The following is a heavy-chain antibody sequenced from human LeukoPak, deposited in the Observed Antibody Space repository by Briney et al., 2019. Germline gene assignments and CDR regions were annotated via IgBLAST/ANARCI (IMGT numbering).Heavy chain of an antibody. CDR1: GFTFSSYA. CDR2: ISGSGGST. Sequence: QTGGSLRLSCAASGFTFSSYAMSWVRQAPGKGLEWVSAISGSGGSTYYADSVKGRFTISRDNSKNTLYLQMNSLRAEDTAVYYCAKIAIAVAGTGAGGDYWGQGTLVTVSS. D-gene: IGHD6-19*01. J-gene: IGHJ4*02. CDR3: AKIAIAVAGTGAGGDY. V-gene: IGHV3-23*01.